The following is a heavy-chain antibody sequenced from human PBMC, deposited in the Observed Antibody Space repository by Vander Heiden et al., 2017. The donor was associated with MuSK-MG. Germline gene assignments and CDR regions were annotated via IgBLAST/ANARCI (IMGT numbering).Heavy chain of an antibody. D-gene: IGHD6-19*01. CDR3: AVPGIAVAVNRGAFDI. V-gene: IGHV4-34*01. Sequence: QVQLQQWGAGLLKPSETLSLTCAVYGGSFSGYYWSWIRQPPGKGLEWIGEINHRGSTNYNPSLKSRVTISVDTSKNQFSLKLSSVTAADTAVYYCAVPGIAVAVNRGAFDIWGQGTMVTVSS. CDR1: GGSFSGYY. J-gene: IGHJ3*02. CDR2: INHRGST.